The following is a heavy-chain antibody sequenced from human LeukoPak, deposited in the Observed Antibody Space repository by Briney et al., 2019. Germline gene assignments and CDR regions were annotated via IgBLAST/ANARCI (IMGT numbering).Heavy chain of an antibody. V-gene: IGHV4-4*07. J-gene: IGHJ4*01. CDR3: ARVRQSSGWFIDY. Sequence: SETLSLTCTVSGGSISSYYWSWIRQPAGKGLEWIGRIYTSGSTNYSPSLESRVTMSVDKSKNQFSLKLTSVTAADTAVYYCARVRQSSGWFIDYWGQGTLVTVSS. CDR2: IYTSGST. D-gene: IGHD6-19*01. CDR1: GGSISSYY.